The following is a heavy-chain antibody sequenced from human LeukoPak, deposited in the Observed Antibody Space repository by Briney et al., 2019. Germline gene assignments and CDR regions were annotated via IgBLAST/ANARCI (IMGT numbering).Heavy chain of an antibody. Sequence: GGSLRLSCAASGFTFSSYSMNWVRQAPGKGLEWVSSISSSSSYIYYADSVKGRFTISRDNAKNSLYLQMNSLRAEDTAVYYCARDLTPRRTSYCFDYWGQGTLVTVSS. CDR3: ARDLTPRRTSYCFDY. D-gene: IGHD2-2*01. V-gene: IGHV3-21*01. CDR2: ISSSSSYI. CDR1: GFTFSSYS. J-gene: IGHJ4*02.